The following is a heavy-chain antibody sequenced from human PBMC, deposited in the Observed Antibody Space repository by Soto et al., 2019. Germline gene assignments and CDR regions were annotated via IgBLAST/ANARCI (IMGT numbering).Heavy chain of an antibody. V-gene: IGHV3-23*01. Sequence: PGGSLRFSCAASGFTFSDYAMSWVRQAPGKGLEWVSGVRGIGASTYYADSVKGRFTISRDNPKNTLYLQMNSLRAEDTAVYYCAKFDYYYYMDVWGKGTTVTVSS. CDR2: VRGIGAST. J-gene: IGHJ6*03. CDR3: AKFDYYYYMDV. CDR1: GFTFSDYA.